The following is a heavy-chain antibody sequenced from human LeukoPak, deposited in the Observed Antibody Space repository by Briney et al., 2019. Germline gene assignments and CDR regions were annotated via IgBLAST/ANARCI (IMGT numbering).Heavy chain of an antibody. CDR3: AKAASSSWPSYYYGMDV. Sequence: GGSLRLSCAASGFIFSSYSMSWVRQAPGKGLEWVSVITGSGGNTYYADSVKGRFTISKDNSKNTVYLQISSLRVDDTAVYYCAKAASSSWPSYYYGMDVWGQGTTVTVSS. D-gene: IGHD6-13*01. CDR1: GFIFSSYS. J-gene: IGHJ6*02. V-gene: IGHV3-23*01. CDR2: ITGSGGNT.